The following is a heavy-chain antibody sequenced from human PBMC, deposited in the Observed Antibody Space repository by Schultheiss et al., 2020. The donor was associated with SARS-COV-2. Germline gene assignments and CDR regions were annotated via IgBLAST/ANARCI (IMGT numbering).Heavy chain of an antibody. CDR3: ARGCDYYDSSGYRYYFDY. CDR1: GFTFSSYA. Sequence: GGSLRLSCAASGFTFSSYAMHWVRQAPGKGLEWVAVISYDGSNKYYADSVKGRFTISRDNAKNSLYLQMNSLRAEDTAVYYCARGCDYYDSSGYRYYFDYWGQGTLVTVSS. CDR2: ISYDGSNK. D-gene: IGHD3-22*01. V-gene: IGHV3-30*07. J-gene: IGHJ4*02.